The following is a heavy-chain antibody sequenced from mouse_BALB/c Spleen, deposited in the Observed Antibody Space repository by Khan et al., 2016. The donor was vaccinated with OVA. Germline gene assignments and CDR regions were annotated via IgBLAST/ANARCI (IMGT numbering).Heavy chain of an antibody. J-gene: IGHJ3*01. V-gene: IGHV1S136*01. CDR3: ATVGTYDVSFAY. Sequence: EVQLQQSGPELVKPGASVKMSCKASGYTFTSYVMHWVKQKPGLGLEWIGYIYPFNDDTKYNEKFKGKATLTLDKSSSTAYMELSGLTSEDSAVYYCATVGTYDVSFAYWGQGTLVTVSA. CDR2: IYPFNDDT. D-gene: IGHD2-12*01. CDR1: GYTFTSYV.